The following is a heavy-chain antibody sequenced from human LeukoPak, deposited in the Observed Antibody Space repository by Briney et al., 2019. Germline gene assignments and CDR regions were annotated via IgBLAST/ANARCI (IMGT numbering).Heavy chain of an antibody. V-gene: IGHV4-34*01. CDR2: INHSGST. Sequence: SETLSPTCAVYAGTFSGNYWSWLPQPPGKGLEWIGEINHSGSTNSNPSLKSRVTISVDTSKHQFSLELSSVTAAVTAVYYCAKDKGVVVAATSGYFDIWGQGTMVTVSS. CDR1: AGTFSGNY. CDR3: AKDKGVVVAATSGYFDI. J-gene: IGHJ3*02. D-gene: IGHD2-15*01.